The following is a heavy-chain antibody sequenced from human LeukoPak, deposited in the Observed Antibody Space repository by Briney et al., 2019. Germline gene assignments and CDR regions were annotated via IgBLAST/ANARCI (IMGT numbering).Heavy chain of an antibody. Sequence: GGSLRLSCAASGFTFSSCSMNWVRQAPGKGLEWVSYISSSSSSIYYSDSVKGRFTISKDKAKNSLYLQMNSLRDEDTAVYYCARDLAVAGLAHSFDIWGQRTMVTVSS. CDR1: GFTFSSCS. CDR3: ARDLAVAGLAHSFDI. CDR2: ISSSSSSI. V-gene: IGHV3-48*02. D-gene: IGHD6-19*01. J-gene: IGHJ3*02.